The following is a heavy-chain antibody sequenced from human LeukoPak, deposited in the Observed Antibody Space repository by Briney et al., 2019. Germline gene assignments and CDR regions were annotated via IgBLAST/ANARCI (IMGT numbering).Heavy chain of an antibody. CDR3: AREVIAVAGSRFDY. CDR2: ISSSSSYI. J-gene: IGHJ4*02. V-gene: IGHV3-21*01. D-gene: IGHD6-19*01. CDR1: GFTFSSYS. Sequence: GGSLRLSCAASGFTFSSYSMNWVRQAPGKGLEWVSSISSSSSYIYYADSVKGRFTISRDNAKNSLYLQMNSLRAEDTAVYYCAREVIAVAGSRFDYWGQGTLGTVSS.